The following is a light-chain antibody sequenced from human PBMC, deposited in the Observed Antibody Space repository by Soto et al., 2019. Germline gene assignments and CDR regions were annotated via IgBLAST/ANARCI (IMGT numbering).Light chain of an antibody. CDR3: QQYYSAPLT. Sequence: DIVMTQSPDSLAVSLGERATINCKSSQSVLYSSNNKNYLAWYRQKPGQPPKLLISWASTRESGVPDRFSGSGSGTDFTLTISSLQAEDAAVYYCQQYYSAPLTFGGGTKVEIK. CDR1: QSVLYSSNNKNY. J-gene: IGKJ4*01. V-gene: IGKV4-1*01. CDR2: WAS.